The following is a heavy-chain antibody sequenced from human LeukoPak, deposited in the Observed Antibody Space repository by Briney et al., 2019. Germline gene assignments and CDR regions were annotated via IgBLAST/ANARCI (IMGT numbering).Heavy chain of an antibody. V-gene: IGHV1-18*04. Sequence: GASVKVSCKASGYTFPSYGISWVRQAPGQGLEWMGCISAYNGNTNYAQKLQGRVTMTTNTSTSTAYMELRSLRSDDTAVYYCAARGGATGTTQGDAFDIWGQGTMVTVSS. CDR1: GYTFPSYG. CDR2: ISAYNGNT. CDR3: AARGGATGTTQGDAFDI. D-gene: IGHD1-1*01. J-gene: IGHJ3*02.